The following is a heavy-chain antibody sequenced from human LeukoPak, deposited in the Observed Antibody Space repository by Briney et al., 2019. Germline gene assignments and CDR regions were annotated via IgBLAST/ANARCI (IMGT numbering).Heavy chain of an antibody. J-gene: IGHJ4*02. CDR1: GFTFSSYA. CDR3: AKDGRCSGGSCYSSHDY. CDR2: ISGSGGST. Sequence: GGSLRLSCAASGFTFSSYAMSWVRQAPGKGLEWVSAISGSGGSTYYADSVKGRFTISRDNSKNTLYLQMNTLRAEDTAVYYCAKDGRCSGGSCYSSHDYWGQGTLVTVSS. V-gene: IGHV3-23*01. D-gene: IGHD2-15*01.